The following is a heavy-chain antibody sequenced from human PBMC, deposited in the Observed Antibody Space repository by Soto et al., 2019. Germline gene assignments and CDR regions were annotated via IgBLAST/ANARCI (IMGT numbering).Heavy chain of an antibody. CDR3: ARHYSSGSRNWFDP. D-gene: IGHD6-19*01. CDR1: GGSINSSSYF. CDR2: IYYSGST. J-gene: IGHJ5*02. Sequence: QLQLQESGPGLVKPSETLSLTCSVSGGSINSSSYFWGWVRQPPGKGLKWIGSIYYSGSTYYNPSLRSRVTVSVHTSKNQFSLKLSSVTAADTAVFYCARHYSSGSRNWFDPWGQGTLVTVSS. V-gene: IGHV4-39*01.